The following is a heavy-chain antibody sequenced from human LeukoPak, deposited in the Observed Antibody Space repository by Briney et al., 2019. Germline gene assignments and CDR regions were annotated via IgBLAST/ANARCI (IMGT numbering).Heavy chain of an antibody. Sequence: ASVKVSCKASGYTFTNYYIHWVRQAPGQGLDWMGVINPKGGATAYAQKFQGRVTITADKSTSTAYMELSSLRSEDTAVYYCASPGYYGDLYLHYWGQGTLVTVSS. J-gene: IGHJ4*02. D-gene: IGHD4-17*01. CDR2: INPKGGAT. CDR1: GYTFTNYY. V-gene: IGHV1-46*01. CDR3: ASPGYYGDLYLHY.